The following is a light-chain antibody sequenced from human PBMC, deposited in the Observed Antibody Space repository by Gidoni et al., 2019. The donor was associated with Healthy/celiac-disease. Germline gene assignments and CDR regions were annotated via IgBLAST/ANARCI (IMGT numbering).Light chain of an antibody. CDR2: TAS. CDR3: QQSYSTPRT. CDR1: QNSISY. Sequence: DILMIPSPSSPSASVGDRVTITCRASQNSISYLNWYQQIPGKAPKLLIYTASSLQSGVTSRFSGSGSGTEFTLTIRGLQPEDCTTYYCQQSYSTPRTCGQGTKVEIK. V-gene: IGKV1-39*01. J-gene: IGKJ1*01.